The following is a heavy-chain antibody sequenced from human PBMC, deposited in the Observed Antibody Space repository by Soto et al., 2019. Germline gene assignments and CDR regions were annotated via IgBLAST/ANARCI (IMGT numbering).Heavy chain of an antibody. V-gene: IGHV4-31*03. CDR3: ARGWADGATARTLVTGWFDP. J-gene: IGHJ5*02. Sequence: QVQLQESGPGLVKPSQTLSLTCTVSGGSISSGGDYWSWIRQHPGKGLEWIGYIYYSGSTYYNPSLKSRVTISVDTSKNHSSLKLSSVTAADTAVNYCARGWADGATARTLVTGWFDPRGQGTLVTFSS. CDR2: IYYSGST. D-gene: IGHD2-21*02. CDR1: GGSISSGGDY.